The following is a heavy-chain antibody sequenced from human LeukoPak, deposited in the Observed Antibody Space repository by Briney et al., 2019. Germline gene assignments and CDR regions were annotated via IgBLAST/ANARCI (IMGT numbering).Heavy chain of an antibody. D-gene: IGHD3-3*02. CDR3: ARSSILGGWFDP. V-gene: IGHV1-8*03. Sequence: ASGKVSYKASGYTFTTYDVNWVRQATGQGLEWMGWMNPNRGNTGSAQKFQGRVTITRKTSISTAYMELSSLRSEDTAVYYCARSSILGGWFDPWGQGTLVTVSS. J-gene: IGHJ5*02. CDR1: GYTFTTYD. CDR2: MNPNRGNT.